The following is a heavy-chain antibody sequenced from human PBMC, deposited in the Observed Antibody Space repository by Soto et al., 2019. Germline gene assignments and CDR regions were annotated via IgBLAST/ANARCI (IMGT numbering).Heavy chain of an antibody. CDR3: AGGSGWYLRVVSDWYFDL. J-gene: IGHJ2*01. CDR1: GGTFSSYA. V-gene: IGHV1-69*12. CDR2: IIPIFGTA. Sequence: QVQLVQSGAEVKKPGSSVKVSCKASGGTFSSYAISWVRQAPGQGLEWMGGIIPIFGTANYAQKFQGRVTITADESTSTAYMGLSSLRSEDTAVYYCAGGSGWYLRVVSDWYFDLWGRGTLVTVSS. D-gene: IGHD6-19*01.